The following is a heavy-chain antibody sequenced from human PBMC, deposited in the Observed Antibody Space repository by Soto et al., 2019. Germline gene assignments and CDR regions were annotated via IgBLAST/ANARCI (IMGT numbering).Heavy chain of an antibody. CDR1: GGTFSSYA. CDR2: IIPIFGTA. V-gene: IGHV1-69*13. CDR3: ARARGSGWIYYYYGMDV. J-gene: IGHJ6*02. Sequence: SVKVSCKASGGTFSSYAISWVRQAPGQGLEWMGGIIPIFGTANYAQKFQGRVTITADESTSTAYMELSSLRSEDTAVYYCARARGSGWIYYYYGMDVWGQGTTVTVSS. D-gene: IGHD6-19*01.